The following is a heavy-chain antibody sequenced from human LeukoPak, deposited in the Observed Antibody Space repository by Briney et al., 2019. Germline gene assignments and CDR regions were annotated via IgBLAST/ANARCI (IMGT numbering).Heavy chain of an antibody. CDR2: IRYVGINK. CDR3: AKSAYYYDSSGYYYVPDY. CDR1: GFTFSTYG. J-gene: IGHJ4*02. D-gene: IGHD3-22*01. V-gene: IGHV3-30*02. Sequence: GGSLRLSCAASGFTFSTYGMHWVRQAPGKGLEWVSFIRYVGINKYYADSVKGRFTISRDNSKNTLYLQMNSLRAEDTAVYYCAKSAYYYDSSGYYYVPDYWGQGTLVTVSS.